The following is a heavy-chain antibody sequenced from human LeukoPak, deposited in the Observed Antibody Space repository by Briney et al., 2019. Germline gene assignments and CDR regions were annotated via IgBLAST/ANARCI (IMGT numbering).Heavy chain of an antibody. CDR2: IYHSGST. D-gene: IGHD4-17*01. Sequence: SETLSLTCAVYGGSFSGYYWSWIRQPPGKGLEWIGYIYHSGSTYYNPSLKSRVTISVDRSKNQFSLKLSSVTAADTAVYYCARGGDYGDWNWYFDLWGRGTLVTVSS. V-gene: IGHV4-34*01. J-gene: IGHJ2*01. CDR1: GGSFSGYY. CDR3: ARGGDYGDWNWYFDL.